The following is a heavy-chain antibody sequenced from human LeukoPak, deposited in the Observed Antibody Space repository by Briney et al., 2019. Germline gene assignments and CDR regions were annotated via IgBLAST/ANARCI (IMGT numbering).Heavy chain of an antibody. J-gene: IGHJ2*01. D-gene: IGHD1-1*01. CDR3: ARCMANVSSYWYFDL. CDR2: IYYSGST. V-gene: IGHV4-59*08. CDR1: GGSVSSYY. Sequence: SETLSLTCTVSGGSVSSYYWSWIRQPPGKGLEWIGYIYYSGSTNYNPSLKSRVTISVDTSKNQFSLKLSSVTAADTAVYYCARCMANVSSYWYFDLWGRGTLVTVSS.